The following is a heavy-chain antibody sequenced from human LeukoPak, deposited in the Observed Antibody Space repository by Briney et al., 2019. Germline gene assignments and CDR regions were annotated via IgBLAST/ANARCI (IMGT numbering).Heavy chain of an antibody. D-gene: IGHD6-19*01. V-gene: IGHV4-59*01. CDR1: GGSISSYY. CDR2: IHYSGST. Sequence: PSETLSLTCTVSGGSISSYYWSWIRQPPGKGLEWIGYIHYSGSTNYNPSLKSRVTISVDTSKNQFSLKLSSVTAADTAVYYCAGAVAGGSDYGMDVWGQGTTVTASS. J-gene: IGHJ6*02. CDR3: AGAVAGGSDYGMDV.